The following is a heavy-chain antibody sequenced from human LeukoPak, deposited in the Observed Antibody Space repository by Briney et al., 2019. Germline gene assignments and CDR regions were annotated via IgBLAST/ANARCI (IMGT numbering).Heavy chain of an antibody. CDR1: GFTFSSYE. D-gene: IGHD5-18*01. Sequence: GGSLRLSCAASGFTFSSYEMNWVRQAPGKGLEWVSYISSSGSTIYYADSVKGRFTISRDNAKNSLYLQTNSLRAEDTAVYYCARSPSMVKNYYYGMDVWGQGTTVTVSS. CDR3: ARSPSMVKNYYYGMDV. CDR2: ISSSGSTI. J-gene: IGHJ6*02. V-gene: IGHV3-48*03.